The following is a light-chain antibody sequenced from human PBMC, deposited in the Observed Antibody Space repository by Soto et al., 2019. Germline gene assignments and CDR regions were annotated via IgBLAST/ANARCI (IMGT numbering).Light chain of an antibody. CDR2: EGS. CDR3: CSYAGSNYYV. V-gene: IGLV2-23*01. Sequence: HSALTQPASVSGSPGQSITISCTGTSNDVGSYNLVSWYQHHPGKAPKLMIFEGSKRPSGVSNRFSGSKSGNTASLTISGLQAEDEADFYCCSYAGSNYYVFGTGTKVTVL. J-gene: IGLJ1*01. CDR1: SNDVGSYNL.